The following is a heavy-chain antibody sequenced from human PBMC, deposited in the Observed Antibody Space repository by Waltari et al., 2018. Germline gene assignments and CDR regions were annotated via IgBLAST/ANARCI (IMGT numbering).Heavy chain of an antibody. CDR1: GYILRENH. CDR3: ARENWYFDL. CDR2: IAPSSGTT. V-gene: IGHV1-2*02. Sequence: QAQLEQSAPEVKKPGASVKVSCKASGYILRENHVHWVRQAPGQGLEWMGKIAPSSGTTVYAQNFQGRVTVTRDLSINTAYMELSDLTSDDTAVYFCARENWYFDLWGRGTLITVSS. J-gene: IGHJ2*01.